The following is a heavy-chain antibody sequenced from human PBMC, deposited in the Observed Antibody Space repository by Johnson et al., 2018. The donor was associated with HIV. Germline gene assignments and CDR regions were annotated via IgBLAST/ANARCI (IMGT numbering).Heavy chain of an antibody. CDR1: GFRFSSYA. D-gene: IGHD3-16*01. CDR3: AKDFVAFWGGAFDI. J-gene: IGHJ3*02. V-gene: IGHV3-30-3*01. Sequence: VQLVESGGGVVQPGRSLRLSCVASGFRFSSYAVHWVRQAPGKGLEWVAVISYDGSNKYYADSVKGRFTISRDNSKNTLYLQMNSLRVEDTAVYYCAKDFVAFWGGAFDIWGQGTMVTVSS. CDR2: ISYDGSNK.